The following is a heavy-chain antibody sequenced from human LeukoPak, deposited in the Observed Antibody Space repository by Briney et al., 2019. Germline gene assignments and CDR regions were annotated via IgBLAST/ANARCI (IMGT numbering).Heavy chain of an antibody. D-gene: IGHD6-13*01. CDR2: ISGSGDNT. CDR1: GFTFSSYA. Sequence: GGSLRLSCAASGFTFSSYAMSWVRQPPGKGLEWVSGISGSGDNTYYADSVKGRFTISRDNSKKTLYLHLNSLRVEDAAVYYCAKDGYSSIRGFHFEYWGQGTPVTVSS. CDR3: AKDGYSSIRGFHFEY. J-gene: IGHJ4*02. V-gene: IGHV3-23*01.